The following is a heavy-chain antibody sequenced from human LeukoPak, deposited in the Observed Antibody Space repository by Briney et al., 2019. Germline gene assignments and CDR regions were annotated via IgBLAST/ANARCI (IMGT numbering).Heavy chain of an antibody. V-gene: IGHV5-51*01. D-gene: IGHD2-2*01. CDR2: IYPGDSDT. J-gene: IGHJ5*02. Sequence: PGESLKISCKGSGYSFTSYWIGWVRQMPGKGLEWMGIIYPGDSDTRYSSSFQGQVTISADKSISTAYLQWSSLKASDTAMYYCARRRYCSSTSCSTSGFDPWGQGTLVTVSS. CDR3: ARRRYCSSTSCSTSGFDP. CDR1: GYSFTSYW.